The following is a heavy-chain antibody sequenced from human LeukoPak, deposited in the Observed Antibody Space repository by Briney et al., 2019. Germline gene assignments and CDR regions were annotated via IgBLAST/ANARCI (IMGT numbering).Heavy chain of an antibody. Sequence: SQTLSLTCTVSGASFSSGDQYWNWIRQRPGEGLEWIGSIHPSGTLYNNPSLESRVTISIDTSKNQFSLNLNSVTAADTAVYLCSRGLDSRKLSYWGQGTLVTVSS. J-gene: IGHJ4*02. CDR3: SRGLDSRKLSY. CDR2: IHPSGTL. D-gene: IGHD3-22*01. CDR1: GASFSSGDQY. V-gene: IGHV4-31*03.